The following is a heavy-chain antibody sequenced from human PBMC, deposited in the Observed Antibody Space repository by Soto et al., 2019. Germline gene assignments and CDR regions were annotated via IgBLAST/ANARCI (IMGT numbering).Heavy chain of an antibody. CDR1: GGSISSGGYY. J-gene: IGHJ3*02. CDR3: ARPSSMVRESYAFDI. CDR2: IYYSGST. V-gene: IGHV4-31*03. Sequence: SETLSLTCTVSGGSISSGGYYWSWIRQHPGKGLEWIGYIYYSGSTYYNPSLKSRVTISVDTSKNQFSLKLSSVTAADTAVYYCARPSSMVRESYAFDIWGQGTMVTVSS. D-gene: IGHD3-10*01.